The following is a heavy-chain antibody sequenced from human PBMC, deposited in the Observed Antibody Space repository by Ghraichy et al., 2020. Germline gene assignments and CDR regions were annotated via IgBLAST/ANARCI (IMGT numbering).Heavy chain of an antibody. V-gene: IGHV3-13*01. CDR3: ARDSRSGCSSTSCFSGMDV. CDR2: IGTAGDT. D-gene: IGHD2-2*01. Sequence: GGSLRLSCAASGFTFSSYDMHWVRQATGKGLEWVSAIGTAGDTYYPGSVKGRFTISRENAKNSLYLQMNSLRAGDTAVYYCARDSRSGCSSTSCFSGMDVWGQGTTVTVSS. CDR1: GFTFSSYD. J-gene: IGHJ6*02.